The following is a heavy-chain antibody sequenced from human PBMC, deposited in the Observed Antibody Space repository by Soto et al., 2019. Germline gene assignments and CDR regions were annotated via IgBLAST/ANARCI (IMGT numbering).Heavy chain of an antibody. CDR2: ITGSGVYR. V-gene: IGHV3-23*01. D-gene: IGHD5-12*01. J-gene: IGHJ4*02. Sequence: EVQLLESGGALVQPGGSLRLSCAASGFTFSSCAMSWVRQAPGKGLEWVSTITGSGVYRYHTDSVQGRFTIYRYNSKDTLFLQMNSLRADDTAIYFCARHPIGYIGNLDSWGQGTLVTVPS. CDR1: GFTFSSCA. CDR3: ARHPIGYIGNLDS.